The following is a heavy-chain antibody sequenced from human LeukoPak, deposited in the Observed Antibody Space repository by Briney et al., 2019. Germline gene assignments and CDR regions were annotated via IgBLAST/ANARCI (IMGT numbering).Heavy chain of an antibody. CDR2: ISSSSSYI. V-gene: IGHV3-21*01. CDR3: AREGQTGTTGRFDP. CDR1: GFTFSSYS. J-gene: IGHJ5*02. D-gene: IGHD1-7*01. Sequence: GGSLRLSCAASGFTFSSYSMNWVRQAPGKGLEWVSSISSSSSYIYYADSVKGRFTISRDNAKNSLYLQMNSLRAEDTAVYYCAREGQTGTTGRFDPWGQGTLVTVSS.